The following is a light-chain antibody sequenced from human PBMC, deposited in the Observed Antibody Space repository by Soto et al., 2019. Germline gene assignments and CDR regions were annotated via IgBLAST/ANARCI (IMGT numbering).Light chain of an antibody. V-gene: IGKV2-28*01. CDR1: QRLLHSSGYNY. Sequence: DVVMTQSPLSLPVTPGEPASISSRASQRLLHSSGYNYLDWYLQKPGQPPKVLIYLGSNQASGVPDRFSGSGSGKDFTLRISRGEAEDVGVYSCMQALQAPYTYGQGTKLEIK. J-gene: IGKJ2*01. CDR3: MQALQAPYT. CDR2: LGS.